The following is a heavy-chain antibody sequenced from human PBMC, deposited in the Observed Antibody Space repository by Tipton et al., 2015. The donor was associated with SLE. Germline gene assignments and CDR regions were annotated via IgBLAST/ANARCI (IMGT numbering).Heavy chain of an antibody. D-gene: IGHD3-3*01. V-gene: IGHV3-66*02. CDR2: IYSGGST. Sequence: SLRLSCAASGFTVSSNYMSWVRQAPGKGLEWVSVIYSGGSTYYADSVKGRFTISRDNSKNTLYLQMNSLRAEDTAVHYCARFSYDFWSGAFDYWGQGTLVTVSS. CDR1: GFTVSSNY. J-gene: IGHJ4*02. CDR3: ARFSYDFWSGAFDY.